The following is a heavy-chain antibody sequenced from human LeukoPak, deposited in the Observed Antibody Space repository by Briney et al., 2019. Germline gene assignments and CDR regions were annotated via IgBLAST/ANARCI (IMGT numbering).Heavy chain of an antibody. CDR1: GYSISSGYY. J-gene: IGHJ4*02. CDR2: IYYSRGT. D-gene: IGHD1-7*01. V-gene: IGHV4-38-2*01. CDR3: ARTGTGYYFDN. Sequence: SETLSLTCAVSGYSISSGYYWGWIRQPPGRGLEWIGTIYYSRGTYHNPSLKSRVTISVDTSKNQFSLRLRSVTAADTAVYYCARTGTGYYFDNWGQGTLVTVSS.